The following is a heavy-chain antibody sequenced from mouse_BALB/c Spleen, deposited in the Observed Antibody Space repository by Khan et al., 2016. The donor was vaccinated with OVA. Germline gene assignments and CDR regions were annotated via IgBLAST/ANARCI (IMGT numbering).Heavy chain of an antibody. CDR3: ARDGARYNYAMDY. D-gene: IGHD1-1*02. CDR1: GYSITSDYA. V-gene: IGHV3-2*02. J-gene: IGHJ4*01. Sequence: VQLQQSGPDLVKPSQSLSLSCTVTGYSITSDYACNLIQQPPGDKLEWMGIITSTGETKYTPAFKRRISITRDTSKNQFFLQLNSVTTEDTATYYCARDGARYNYAMDYWDQGTSVTVSS. CDR2: ITSTGET.